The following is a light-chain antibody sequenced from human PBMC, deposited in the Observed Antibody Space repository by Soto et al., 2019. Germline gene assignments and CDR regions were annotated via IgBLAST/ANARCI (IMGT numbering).Light chain of an antibody. CDR1: SSDVGKYDR. V-gene: IGLV2-18*02. Sequence: QSALTQPPSVSGSPGQTVTISCTGTSSDVGKYDRVSWYQQPPGTAPKLIIYEITNRPSGVPARFSGSKSGNTASLTIAGHQAEDEADYYCSSYTSTSRYVFGAGTKVTVL. CDR3: SSYTSTSRYV. J-gene: IGLJ1*01. CDR2: EIT.